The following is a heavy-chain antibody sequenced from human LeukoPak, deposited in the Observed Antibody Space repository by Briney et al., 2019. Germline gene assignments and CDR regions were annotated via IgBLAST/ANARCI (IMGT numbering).Heavy chain of an antibody. CDR3: ARDWNGSGTAFDH. CDR1: GFSFSAYW. CDR2: IKVDGTEK. V-gene: IGHV3-7*05. Sequence: PGGSLRLSCAASGFSFSAYWMSWVRQAPGKGLEWVANIKVDGTEKYYVDSMKGRFTISRDNAKKSLSLQMSGLRAEDTGVYYCARDWNGSGTAFDHWGQGTLVTASS. D-gene: IGHD1-1*01. J-gene: IGHJ4*02.